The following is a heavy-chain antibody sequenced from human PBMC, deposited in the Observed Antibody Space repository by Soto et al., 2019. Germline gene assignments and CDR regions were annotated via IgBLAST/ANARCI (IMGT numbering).Heavy chain of an antibody. J-gene: IGHJ4*02. V-gene: IGHV1-3*01. D-gene: IGHD3-10*01. CDR1: GYTFTSYT. CDR2: INAGNGRE. CDR3: ARGGGWVGEASFDS. Sequence: QVQLEQSGAEVKKPGASVKVSCKTSGYTFTSYTLHWVRQAPGQGLEWMGWINAGNGREKYSQRFQDRVSLSTDKPATPAYRELKSLRSEDTAMYYCARGGGWVGEASFDSWGQGTLVTVSS.